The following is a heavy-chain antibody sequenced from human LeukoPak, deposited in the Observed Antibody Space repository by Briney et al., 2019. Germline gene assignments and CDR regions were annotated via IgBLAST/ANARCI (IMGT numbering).Heavy chain of an antibody. V-gene: IGHV4-30-4*02. CDR1: GGSISSGDYY. D-gene: IGHD3-22*01. Sequence: SETLSLTCTVSGGSISSGDYYWSWIRQPPGKGLEWIGYIYYSGSTYYNPSLKSRVTISVDTSKNQFSLKLNSVTAADTAVYFCARDGAQYDSIDYEGEYYYYYGMDVWGQGTTVTVSS. CDR2: IYYSGST. J-gene: IGHJ6*02. CDR3: ARDGAQYDSIDYEGEYYYYYGMDV.